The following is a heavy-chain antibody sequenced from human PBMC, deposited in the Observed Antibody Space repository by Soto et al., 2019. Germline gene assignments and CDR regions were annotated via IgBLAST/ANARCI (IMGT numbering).Heavy chain of an antibody. CDR2: INADTGNT. Sequence: ASVKVSCKASGYTFKNYAMHWVRRAPGQRLEWMGWINADTGNTKYSQNFQGRVTITRDTSASTDYMELSSLRSEDTAVYYCARDLTYYFDSTGSYPRALDLWGQGTRVTVSS. V-gene: IGHV1-3*01. D-gene: IGHD3-22*01. CDR1: GYTFKNYA. CDR3: ARDLTYYFDSTGSYPRALDL. J-gene: IGHJ4*02.